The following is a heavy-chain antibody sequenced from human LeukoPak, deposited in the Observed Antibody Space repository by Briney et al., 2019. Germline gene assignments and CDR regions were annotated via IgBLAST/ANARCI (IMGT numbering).Heavy chain of an antibody. V-gene: IGHV7-4-1*02. CDR3: VRDVGNYDSRGYYLGWFDP. CDR1: GYTFTSYD. Sequence: GASVKVSCKASGYTFTSYDIHWVRQAPGQGLEWMGWTDRNTGNPTYAQGFTGRFVFSLDTSVTTAYLQISSLKAEDTAVYYCVRDVGNYDSRGYYLGWFDPWGQGTLVTVFS. CDR2: TDRNTGNP. J-gene: IGHJ5*02. D-gene: IGHD3-22*01.